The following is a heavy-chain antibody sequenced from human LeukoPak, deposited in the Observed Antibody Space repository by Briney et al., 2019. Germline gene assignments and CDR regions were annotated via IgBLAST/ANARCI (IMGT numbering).Heavy chain of an antibody. D-gene: IGHD3-16*02. Sequence: ASVKVSCKASGYTFTGYYMHWVRQAPGQGLEWMGWINPNSGGTNYAQKFQGRVTMTRDTFISTAYMELSRLRSDDTAAYYCAVEYDYVWGSYPASDYWGQGTLVTVSS. CDR2: INPNSGGT. J-gene: IGHJ4*02. V-gene: IGHV1-2*02. CDR1: GYTFTGYY. CDR3: AVEYDYVWGSYPASDY.